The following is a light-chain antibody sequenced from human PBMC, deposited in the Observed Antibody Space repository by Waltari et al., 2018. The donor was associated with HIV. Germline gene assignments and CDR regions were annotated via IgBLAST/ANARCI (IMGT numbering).Light chain of an antibody. Sequence: QSALTQPASVSGSPGQSITISCTGTSSDVGGYNYVSWYQQHPGKATKLMIYEVSNRPAGVSNRFSGSKSGNTASLTIAGLQAEDEADYYCSSYRSSSTLEVFGTGTKVTVL. CDR1: SSDVGGYNY. V-gene: IGLV2-14*01. CDR3: SSYRSSSTLEV. CDR2: EVS. J-gene: IGLJ1*01.